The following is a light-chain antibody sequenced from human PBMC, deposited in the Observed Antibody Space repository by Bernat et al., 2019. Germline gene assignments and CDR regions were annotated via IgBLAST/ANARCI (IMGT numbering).Light chain of an antibody. J-gene: IGLJ3*02. CDR1: GSNIGNNY. V-gene: IGLV1-51*02. CDR2: ENN. CDR3: GTWDSSLTAGV. Sequence: QSVFTQPPSVSAAPGQKVTISCSGSGSNIGNNYVSWYQQLPGTAPKLLIYENNKRPSGIADRFSGSKSGTSATLGITGLQTGDEADYYCGTWDSSLTAGVFGGGTKLTVL.